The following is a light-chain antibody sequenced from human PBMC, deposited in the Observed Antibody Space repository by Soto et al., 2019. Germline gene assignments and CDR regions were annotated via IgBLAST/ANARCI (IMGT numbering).Light chain of an antibody. Sequence: QSVLTQPPSVSGAPGQRVTISCTGSSSHIGTGYDVHWYQQLPGTAPKLLIYGNSNRPSGVPDRFSGSKSCTSASLAITGLQAEDEADYYCQSFDSSRFYVFGTGTKVTVL. CDR2: GNS. J-gene: IGLJ1*01. CDR3: QSFDSSRFYV. V-gene: IGLV1-40*01. CDR1: SSHIGTGYD.